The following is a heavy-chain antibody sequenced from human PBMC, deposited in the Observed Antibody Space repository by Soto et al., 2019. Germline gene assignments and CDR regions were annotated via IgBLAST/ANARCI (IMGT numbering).Heavy chain of an antibody. CDR3: EGSWT. J-gene: IGHJ3*01. CDR1: GFNTRNYL. V-gene: IGHV3-23*01. D-gene: IGHD5-12*01. Sequence: DVQLLESGGGLVQPGGSLRLSCEVSGFNTRNYLMSWVRQAPGKGLEWVSGMSVSGATQYADSVKGRFTISKDFSKNTLYLQMNNLRAEDTAVYHCEGSWTWGQGTMVTVSS. CDR2: MSVSGAT.